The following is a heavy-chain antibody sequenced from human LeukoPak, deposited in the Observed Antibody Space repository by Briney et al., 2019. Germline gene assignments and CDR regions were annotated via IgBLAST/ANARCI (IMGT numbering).Heavy chain of an antibody. D-gene: IGHD6-6*01. J-gene: IGHJ5*02. CDR3: ARGQQLVRGNWFDP. Sequence: GGSLRLSCAASGFTFSSYAMHWVRQAPGKGLEWVAVISYDGSNKYYADSVKGRFTISRDNSKNMLYLQMNSLRAEDTAVYYCARGQQLVRGNWFDPWGQGTLVTVSS. CDR1: GFTFSSYA. V-gene: IGHV3-30-3*01. CDR2: ISYDGSNK.